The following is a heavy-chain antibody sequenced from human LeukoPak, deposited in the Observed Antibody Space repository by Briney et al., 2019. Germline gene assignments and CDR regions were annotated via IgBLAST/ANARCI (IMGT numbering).Heavy chain of an antibody. V-gene: IGHV3-11*01. CDR3: ARDGDGYNYKLDY. Sequence: PSQTLSLTCAVSGGSISSGGYSWSWIRQPPGKGLECISYISSSGSTIYYADSVKGRFTISRDNAKNSLYLQMNSLRAEDTAVYYCARDGDGYNYKLDYWGQGTLVTVSS. J-gene: IGHJ4*02. D-gene: IGHD5-24*01. CDR2: ISSSGSTI. CDR1: GGSISSGGYS.